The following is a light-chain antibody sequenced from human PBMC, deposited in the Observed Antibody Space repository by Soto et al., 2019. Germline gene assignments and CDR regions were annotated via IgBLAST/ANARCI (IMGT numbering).Light chain of an antibody. CDR1: QSVSSN. V-gene: IGKV3-15*01. CDR3: QQYNNWPRT. CDR2: GAS. Sequence: EIVMTQSPATLSVSPGERATLSYRASQSVSSNLAWYQQKPGQAPRLLIYGASTRATGIPARFSGSGSGTEFTLTIGSLQSEDFAVYYCQQYNNWPRTFGQGTKV. J-gene: IGKJ1*01.